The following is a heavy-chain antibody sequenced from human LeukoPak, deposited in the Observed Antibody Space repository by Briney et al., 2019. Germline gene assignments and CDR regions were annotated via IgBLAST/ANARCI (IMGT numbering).Heavy chain of an antibody. CDR3: AKSNGYGLMDI. Sequence: SETLSLTCTVSSGSISTSNYYWGWVRQPPGKALEWIGNIFYSGSTYYSPSLKSRVTISLDTSRNQFSLKLNSVTAADTAVYYCAKSNGYGLMDIWGQGTMVTVSS. V-gene: IGHV4-39*07. J-gene: IGHJ3*02. CDR2: IFYSGST. CDR1: SGSISTSNYY. D-gene: IGHD3-22*01.